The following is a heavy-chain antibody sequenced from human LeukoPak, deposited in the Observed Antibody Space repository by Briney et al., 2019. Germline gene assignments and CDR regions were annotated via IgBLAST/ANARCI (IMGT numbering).Heavy chain of an antibody. V-gene: IGHV3-9*01. J-gene: IGHJ3*02. Sequence: GGSLRLSCAASGFTFDDYAMHWVRQAPGKGPEWVSGISWNSGSIGYADSVKGRFTISRDNAKNSLYLQMNSLRAEDTALYYCAKEGRIGAFDIWGQGTMVTVSS. CDR3: AKEGRIGAFDI. CDR2: ISWNSGSI. CDR1: GFTFDDYA.